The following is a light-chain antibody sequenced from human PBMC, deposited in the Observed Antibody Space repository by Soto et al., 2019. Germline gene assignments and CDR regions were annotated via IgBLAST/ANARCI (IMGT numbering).Light chain of an antibody. CDR3: SSYAGSSTYV. Sequence: QSVLTQFASVSGSPGQSITISCSGTSSVVGSYNLVSWYQQHPGKAPKLMIYEVSKRPSGVSNRFSGSKSGNTASLTISGLQADDDADYYCSSYAGSSTYVFGTGTKVTVL. CDR1: SSVVGSYNL. CDR2: EVS. J-gene: IGLJ1*01. V-gene: IGLV2-23*02.